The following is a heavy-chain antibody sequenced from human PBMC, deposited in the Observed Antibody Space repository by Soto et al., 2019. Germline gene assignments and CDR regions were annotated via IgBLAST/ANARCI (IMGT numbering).Heavy chain of an antibody. D-gene: IGHD3-22*01. CDR2: IIPILGIA. CDR3: AKDTYYHDSSVYYIFDS. Sequence: GASVKVSCKASGGTFSSYTISWVRQAPGQGLEWMGRIIPILGIANYAQKFQGRVTITADKSTSTAYMELNSPRAEDTAVYYCAKDTYYHDSSVYYIFDSWGQGTLVTVSS. V-gene: IGHV1-69*04. J-gene: IGHJ4*02. CDR1: GGTFSSYT.